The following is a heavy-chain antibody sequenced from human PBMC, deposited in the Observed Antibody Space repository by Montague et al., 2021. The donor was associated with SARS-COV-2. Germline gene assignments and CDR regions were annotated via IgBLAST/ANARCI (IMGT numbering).Heavy chain of an antibody. CDR1: GGSITSSAYF. Sequence: SETLSLTCTVSGGSITSSAYFWSWIRQSPGKGLEWIGTIYYSGNTYSNPSLKSRLTISMDMSKSQVSLKINSVTAADTAVYFCASLGSLAYCGGDCYVSDYGTDVWGQGTRVTVSS. CDR3: ASLGSLAYCGGDCYVSDYGTDV. V-gene: IGHV4-39*01. J-gene: IGHJ6*02. CDR2: IYYSGNT. D-gene: IGHD2-21*02.